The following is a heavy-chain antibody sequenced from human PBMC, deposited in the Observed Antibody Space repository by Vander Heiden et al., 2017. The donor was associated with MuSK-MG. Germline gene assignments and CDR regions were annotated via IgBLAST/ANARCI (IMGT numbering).Heavy chain of an antibody. CDR1: GFIFSNSN. D-gene: IGHD7-27*01. V-gene: IGHV3-48*01. J-gene: IGHJ6*02. CDR2: ISFSRSTI. CDR3: AGDASLGFMDV. Sequence: EVQLVESGGGLVQPGGALRLSCAASGFIFSNSNMNCVRQAPGKGLEWISYISFSRSTIYYADSVKGRFTISRAKNSLYLQMNSLRAEDTAVYYCAGDASLGFMDVWGQGTTVTVSS.